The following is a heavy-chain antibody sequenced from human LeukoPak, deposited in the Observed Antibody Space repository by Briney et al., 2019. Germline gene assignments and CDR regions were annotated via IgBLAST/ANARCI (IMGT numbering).Heavy chain of an antibody. V-gene: IGHV3-43*02. J-gene: IGHJ6*02. CDR1: GFTFDDYA. D-gene: IGHD3-10*01. CDR3: AKDITYYYGSGSYYNSFYYGVDV. Sequence: GGSLRLSCAASGFTFDDYAMHWVRQAPGKGLEWVSLISGDGGSTYYADSVKGRFTISRDNSKNSLYLQMNSLRTEDTALYYCAKDITYYYGSGSYYNSFYYGVDVWGQGTTVTVSS. CDR2: ISGDGGST.